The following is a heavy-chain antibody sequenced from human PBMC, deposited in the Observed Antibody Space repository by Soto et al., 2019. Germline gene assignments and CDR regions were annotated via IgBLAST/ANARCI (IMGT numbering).Heavy chain of an antibody. D-gene: IGHD2-8*01. Sequence: QGHLVQSEAEVKKSGASVKVSCKASGYTFTRYGISWVRQAPGQGLEWMGWISGYNGDTTYAQKFQGRVSMTIDTSTTTAYMELRSLTSDDTAVYYCAKNGQPPYYYYGLDVWGQGTKVTVSS. V-gene: IGHV1-18*01. J-gene: IGHJ6*02. CDR2: ISGYNGDT. CDR1: GYTFTRYG. CDR3: AKNGQPPYYYYGLDV.